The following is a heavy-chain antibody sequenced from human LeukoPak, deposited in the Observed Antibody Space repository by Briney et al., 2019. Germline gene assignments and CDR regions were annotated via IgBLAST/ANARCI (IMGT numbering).Heavy chain of an antibody. D-gene: IGHD3-3*01. CDR2: IYYSGST. V-gene: IGHV4-59*12. CDR1: GGSISSYY. Sequence: SETLSLTCTVSGGSISSYYWSWIRQPPGKGLEWIGYIYYSGSTNYNPSLKSRVTISVDTSKNQFSLKLSSVTAADTAVYYYARAGTGDFWSGYLDYWGQGTLVSVSS. J-gene: IGHJ4*02. CDR3: ARAGTGDFWSGYLDY.